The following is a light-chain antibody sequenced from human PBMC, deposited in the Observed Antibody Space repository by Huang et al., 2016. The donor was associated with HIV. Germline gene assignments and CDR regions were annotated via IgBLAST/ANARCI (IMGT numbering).Light chain of an antibody. CDR1: QTINTY. V-gene: IGKV1-39*01. J-gene: IGKJ1*01. CDR2: AAS. CDR3: QQTYSTPRT. Sequence: DIQMTQSPSSLYASVGARVTITCRASQTINTYLNWYQQKPGQAPKLLLYAASSLPSGVPSRFSGSGSGTDFTLTISGLQREDFATYFCQQTYSTPRTFGQGTRVEIK.